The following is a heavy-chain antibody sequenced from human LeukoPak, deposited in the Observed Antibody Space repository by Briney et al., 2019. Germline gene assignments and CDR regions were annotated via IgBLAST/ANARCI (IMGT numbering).Heavy chain of an antibody. D-gene: IGHD2-15*01. V-gene: IGHV1-18*01. CDR2: ISAYNGNT. CDR3: ARDRSVVVVAATIGDYYYGMDV. Sequence: ASVKVSCKASGYTFTSYGISWVRHGPGQGLEWMGWISAYNGNTNYAQKFQGRVTITADESTSTAYMELSSLRSEDTAVYYCARDRSVVVVAATIGDYYYGMDVWGQGTTVTVSS. CDR1: GYTFTSYG. J-gene: IGHJ6*02.